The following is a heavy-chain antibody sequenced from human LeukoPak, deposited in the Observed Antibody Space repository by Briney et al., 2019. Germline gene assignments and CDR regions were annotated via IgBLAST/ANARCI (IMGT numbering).Heavy chain of an antibody. J-gene: IGHJ4*02. V-gene: IGHV3-48*01. D-gene: IGHD1-1*01. CDR2: ISSSSSTI. Sequence: GGSLRLSCTASGFTFSTYSMNWVRQAPGKGLEWVSYISSSSSTIYYADSVKGRFTISRDNAKNSLYLQMNSLKTEDTAVYHCTRDRGAYNLYDYWGQGTLVTVSS. CDR1: GFTFSTYS. CDR3: TRDRGAYNLYDY.